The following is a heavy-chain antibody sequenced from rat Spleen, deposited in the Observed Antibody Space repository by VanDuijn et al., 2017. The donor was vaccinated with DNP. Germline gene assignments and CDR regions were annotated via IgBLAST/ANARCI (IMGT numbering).Heavy chain of an antibody. Sequence: QVQLQQSGAELAKPGSSVKISCKASGYTFTTYYISWIKQTTGQDREYIGYIITGSGGTNYNEKFKGKAKLTVDKSSSTAFMQLSSLTPDDSAVYYCARRRLPYWYFDFWGPGTMVTVSS. V-gene: IGHV1-43*01. CDR1: GYTFTTYY. D-gene: IGHD1-4*01. CDR3: ARRRLPYWYFDF. J-gene: IGHJ1*01. CDR2: IITGSGGT.